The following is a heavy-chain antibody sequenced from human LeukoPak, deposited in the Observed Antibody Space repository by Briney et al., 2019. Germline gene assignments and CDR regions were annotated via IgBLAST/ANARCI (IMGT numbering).Heavy chain of an antibody. CDR2: ISAYNGNT. D-gene: IGHD3-9*01. CDR3: ARDMVRYFDWLLPNDY. J-gene: IGHJ4*02. CDR1: GYTFTSYG. Sequence: GASVKVSCKASGYTFTSYGISWVRQARGQGLEWMGWISAYNGNTNYAQKLQGRVTMTTDTSTSTAYMELRSLRSDDTAVYYCARDMVRYFDWLLPNDYWGQGTLVTVSS. V-gene: IGHV1-18*01.